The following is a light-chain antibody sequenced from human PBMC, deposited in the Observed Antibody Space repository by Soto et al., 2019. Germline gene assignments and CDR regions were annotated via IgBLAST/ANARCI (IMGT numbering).Light chain of an antibody. CDR1: QSVSSN. CDR2: GAS. V-gene: IGKV3-15*01. Sequence: EIVMTQSPATLSVSPGERATLSCRASQSVSSNLAWYQQKPGQAPRLLLYGASTRAAAIPARFSGSGSATEFTLTISSLQSEDFAVYYCQQYNNWYTFGQGTKLEIK. J-gene: IGKJ2*01. CDR3: QQYNNWYT.